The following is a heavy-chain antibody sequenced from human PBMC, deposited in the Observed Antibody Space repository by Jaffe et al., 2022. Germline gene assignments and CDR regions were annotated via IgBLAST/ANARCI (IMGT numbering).Heavy chain of an antibody. CDR2: IIPIFGTA. D-gene: IGHD3-9*01. V-gene: IGHV1-69*05. J-gene: IGHJ3*02. CDR3: ARGSYYDILTGYYNGGAFDI. CDR1: GGTFSSYA. Sequence: QVQLVQSGAEVKKPGSSVKVSCKASGGTFSSYAISWVRQAPGQGLEWMGGIIPIFGTANYAQKFQGRVTITTDESTSTAYMELSSLRSEDTAVYYCARGSYYDILTGYYNGGAFDIWGQGTMVTVSS.